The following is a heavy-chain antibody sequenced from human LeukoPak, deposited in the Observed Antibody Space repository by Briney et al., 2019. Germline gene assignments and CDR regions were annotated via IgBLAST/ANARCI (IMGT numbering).Heavy chain of an antibody. D-gene: IGHD3-22*01. CDR1: GDAITGSSHY. Sequence: PSETLSLTCSVSGDAITGSSHYWGWIRQPPGKGLEWIGSMYYSGSTYSNPSLKSRVTMSADTSKNQFPLKLSSVSAADTAVYYCARQYYDNTGYYYFDYWGQGTLVTVSS. J-gene: IGHJ4*02. CDR2: MYYSGST. V-gene: IGHV4-39*01. CDR3: ARQYYDNTGYYYFDY.